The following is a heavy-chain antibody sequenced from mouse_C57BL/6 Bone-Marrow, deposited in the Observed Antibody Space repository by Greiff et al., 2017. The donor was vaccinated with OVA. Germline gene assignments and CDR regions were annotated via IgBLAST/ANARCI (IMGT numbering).Heavy chain of an antibody. CDR1: GYTFTSYW. Sequence: VQLQQPGAELVMPGASVKLSCKASGYTFTSYWMHWVKQRPGQGLEWIGEIDPSDSYTNYNQKFKGKSTLTVDKSSSTAYMQLSSLTSEDSAVYYCARGNYYGRDYWGQGTTLTVSS. CDR2: IDPSDSYT. CDR3: ARGNYYGRDY. V-gene: IGHV1-69*01. D-gene: IGHD1-1*01. J-gene: IGHJ2*01.